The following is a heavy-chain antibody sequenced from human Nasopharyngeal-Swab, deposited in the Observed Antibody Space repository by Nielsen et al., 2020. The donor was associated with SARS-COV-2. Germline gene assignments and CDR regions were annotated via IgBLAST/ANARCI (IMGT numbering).Heavy chain of an antibody. V-gene: IGHV3-7*01. D-gene: IGHD4-17*01. CDR1: GSTFTKDW. Sequence: GESLKISCAASGSTFTKDWMSWVRQAPGKGLEWVANIKPDGSEKYYVDSVKGRFTISRDNAKNSLYLQMNSLRAEDTALYYCASFYTVTTDDAFDIWGQGTMVTVSS. CDR2: IKPDGSEK. CDR3: ASFYTVTTDDAFDI. J-gene: IGHJ3*02.